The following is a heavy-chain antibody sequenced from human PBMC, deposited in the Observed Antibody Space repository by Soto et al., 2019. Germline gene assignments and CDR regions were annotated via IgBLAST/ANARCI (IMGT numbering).Heavy chain of an antibody. CDR2: ISPRSDYI. CDR1: GFDFSDFS. J-gene: IGHJ6*02. CDR3: AREKRHNLLGGRVGMDV. V-gene: IGHV3-21*01. Sequence: DVQLVESGGGLVKPGGSLRLSCVVSGFDFSDFSINWVRQAPGKGLEWVSTISPRSDYIYSADSLKGRFTVSRDNAKKSLSRQRNSRRAEDTAVDYCAREKRHNLLGGRVGMDVWGQGTTVSVSS.